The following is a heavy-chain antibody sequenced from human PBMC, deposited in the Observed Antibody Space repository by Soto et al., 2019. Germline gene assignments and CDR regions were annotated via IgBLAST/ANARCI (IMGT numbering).Heavy chain of an antibody. CDR1: VVAFGSRA. V-gene: IGHV3-23*01. D-gene: IGHD3-10*01. CDR3: ARGSTDSYPGSRIFDF. J-gene: IGHJ4*02. CDR2: ITDTGGDA. Sequence: GGSLRLSGVASVVAFGSRAMSWVRQAPGEGLEWVSTITDTGGDAKYADSVRGRFTISRDNSKNTLHLQMSSLRAEDSAVYYCARGSTDSYPGSRIFDFWGRGTLVTVS.